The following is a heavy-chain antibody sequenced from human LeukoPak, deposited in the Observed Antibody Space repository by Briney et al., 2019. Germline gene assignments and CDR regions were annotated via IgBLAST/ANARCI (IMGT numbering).Heavy chain of an antibody. Sequence: GGSLRLSCAASGFTFDDYAMHWVRQAPGRGLEWVSGISWNSGSIGYADSVKGRFTISRDNAKNSLYLQMNSLRAEDTALYYCAKLSSNGYFDYWGQGTLVTVSS. D-gene: IGHD2-8*01. CDR3: AKLSSNGYFDY. CDR2: ISWNSGSI. J-gene: IGHJ4*02. V-gene: IGHV3-9*01. CDR1: GFTFDDYA.